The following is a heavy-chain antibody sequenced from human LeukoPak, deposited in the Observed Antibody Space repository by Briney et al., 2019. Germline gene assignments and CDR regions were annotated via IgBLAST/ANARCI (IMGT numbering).Heavy chain of an antibody. CDR2: ISSSGSTI. Sequence: PGGSLRLSCAASGFTFSSYEMNWVRQAPGKGLEWVSYISSSGSTIYYADSVKGRFTISRDNAKNSLYLQMNSLRAEDTAVYYCARAPPGGYYPRYFDYWGQGTLVTVSS. V-gene: IGHV3-48*03. D-gene: IGHD3-3*01. J-gene: IGHJ4*02. CDR3: ARAPPGGYYPRYFDY. CDR1: GFTFSSYE.